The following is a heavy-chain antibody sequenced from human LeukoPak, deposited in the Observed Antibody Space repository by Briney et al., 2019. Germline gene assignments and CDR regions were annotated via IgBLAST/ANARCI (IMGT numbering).Heavy chain of an antibody. J-gene: IGHJ3*02. V-gene: IGHV3-48*01. CDR2: ISSSSSTI. CDR3: ATPIVVVTAISSEAFDI. CDR1: GFTFSSYS. D-gene: IGHD2-21*02. Sequence: GSLRLSCAASGFTFSSYSMNWVRQAPGKGLEWVSYISSSSSTIYYADSVKGRFTISRDNAKNSLYLQMNSLRAEDTAVYYCATPIVVVTAISSEAFDIWGQGTMVTVSS.